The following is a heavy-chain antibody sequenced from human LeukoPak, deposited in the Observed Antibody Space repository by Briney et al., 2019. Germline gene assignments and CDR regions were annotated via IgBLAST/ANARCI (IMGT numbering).Heavy chain of an antibody. Sequence: SQTLSLTCAICGDIVSNNSAACSWIRQSPSRGLERLGRTYYRSKWYNDYAVSLKSRITINPDTSKNHFTLQLNSVTPVDTAVYYSARSVGSPTSGFEHWGQGTLVTVSS. CDR2: TYYRSKWYN. V-gene: IGHV6-1*01. CDR3: ARSVGSPTSGFEH. CDR1: GDIVSNNSAA. J-gene: IGHJ4*02. D-gene: IGHD3-10*01.